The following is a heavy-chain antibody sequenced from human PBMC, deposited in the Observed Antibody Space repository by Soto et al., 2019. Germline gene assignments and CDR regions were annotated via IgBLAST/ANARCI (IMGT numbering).Heavy chain of an antibody. D-gene: IGHD2-15*01. J-gene: IGHJ6*02. Sequence: PGGSLRLSCAASGFTFDDYTMHWVRQAPGKGLEWVAVISYDGSNKYYADSVKGRFTISRDNSKNTLYLQMNSLRAEDTAVYYCARGYCSAVGCYVHYYYGFDVWGQGTTVTVSS. CDR1: GFTFDDYT. CDR2: ISYDGSNK. V-gene: IGHV3-30-3*01. CDR3: ARGYCSAVGCYVHYYYGFDV.